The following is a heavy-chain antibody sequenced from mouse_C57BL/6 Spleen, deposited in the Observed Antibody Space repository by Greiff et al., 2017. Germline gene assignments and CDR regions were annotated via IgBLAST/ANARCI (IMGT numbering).Heavy chain of an antibody. Sequence: VQLQQPGAELVKPGASVKLSCKASGYTFTSYWMHWVKQRPGRGLEWIGRIDPNSGGTKYNEKFKSKATLTVDQPSSTAYIQLSSLTSEDSAVYYCARDSNYLMDYWGQGTSVTVSS. CDR1: GYTFTSYW. CDR3: ARDSNYLMDY. J-gene: IGHJ4*01. D-gene: IGHD2-5*01. CDR2: IDPNSGGT. V-gene: IGHV1-72*01.